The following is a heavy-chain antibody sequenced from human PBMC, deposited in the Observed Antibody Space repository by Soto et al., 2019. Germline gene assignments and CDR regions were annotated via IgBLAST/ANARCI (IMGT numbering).Heavy chain of an antibody. CDR2: IFQSGTT. J-gene: IGHJ6*02. Sequence: QLQLQESGSGLVRPSQTLSLTCAVSGDSISRGDYSWNWIRQPPGKGLEWIGNIFQSGTTSYNPSLKSRPTISLDRSENQFSLRLTSVTAADSAVYYCARLSPTSYYGMDVWGQGTTVTVSS. V-gene: IGHV4-30-2*01. CDR3: ARLSPTSYYGMDV. CDR1: GDSISRGDYS. D-gene: IGHD1-1*01.